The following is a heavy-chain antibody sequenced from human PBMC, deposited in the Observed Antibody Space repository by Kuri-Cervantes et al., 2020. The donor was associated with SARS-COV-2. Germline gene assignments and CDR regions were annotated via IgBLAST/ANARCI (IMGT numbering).Heavy chain of an antibody. V-gene: IGHV5-51*01. J-gene: IGHJ4*02. CDR3: ARLAYTIFGVVIIPIYFDY. Sequence: KVSCKGSGYSFTSYWIGWVRQMPGKGLEWMGIIYPGDSDTRYSPSFQGQVTISADKSISTAYLQWSSLKASDTAMYYCARLAYTIFGVVIIPIYFDYWGQGTLVTVSS. D-gene: IGHD3-3*01. CDR1: GYSFTSYW. CDR2: IYPGDSDT.